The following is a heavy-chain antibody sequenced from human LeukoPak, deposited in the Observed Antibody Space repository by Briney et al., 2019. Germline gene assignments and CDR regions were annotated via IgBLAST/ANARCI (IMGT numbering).Heavy chain of an antibody. CDR3: TTSLAGAVTAVYPFDN. V-gene: IGHV3-15*01. D-gene: IGHD2-21*02. Sequence: PGGSLRLSCVASGFTFSNAWMNWVRQAPGKGLEWVGRIKSKTDGGTTDYAAPVKGRITISRDDSTNTLHLQMNGLKTEDTAVYYCTTSLAGAVTAVYPFDNWGQGTLVTVSS. CDR2: IKSKTDGGTT. J-gene: IGHJ4*02. CDR1: GFTFSNAW.